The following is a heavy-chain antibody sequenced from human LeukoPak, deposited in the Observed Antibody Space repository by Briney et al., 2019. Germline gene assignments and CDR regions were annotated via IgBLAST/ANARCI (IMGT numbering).Heavy chain of an antibody. CDR1: GYTFTGYY. CDR3: ARYGLIEIRNAFDI. J-gene: IGHJ3*02. V-gene: IGHV1-2*02. Sequence: ASVKVSCKASGYTFTGYYMHWVRQAPGQGLEWMGWINPNSGGTNYAQKFQGRVTMTRDTSISTAYMELSRLRSDDTAVYYCARYGLIEIRNAFDIWGQGTMVTVSP. CDR2: INPNSGGT. D-gene: IGHD5-24*01.